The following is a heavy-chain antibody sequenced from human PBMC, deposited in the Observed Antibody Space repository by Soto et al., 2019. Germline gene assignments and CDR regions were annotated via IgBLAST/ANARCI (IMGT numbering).Heavy chain of an antibody. Sequence: PGGSLRISCAASGFTFSTYSMNWVRQAPGKGLEWVSYISSSSSTIFYTDSVKGRFTVSRDNAKNSLYLQMNSLRAEDTAVYYYARPTYYYDSSGPPAYRGQGTLVTVSS. V-gene: IGHV3-48*01. J-gene: IGHJ4*02. D-gene: IGHD3-22*01. CDR3: ARPTYYYDSSGPPAY. CDR1: GFTFSTYS. CDR2: ISSSSSTI.